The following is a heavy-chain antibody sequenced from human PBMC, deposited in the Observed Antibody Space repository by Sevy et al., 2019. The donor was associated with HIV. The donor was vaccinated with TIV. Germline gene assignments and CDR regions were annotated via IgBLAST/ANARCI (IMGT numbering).Heavy chain of an antibody. CDR2: TYYRSKWYN. CDR1: GDSVSSNSAA. J-gene: IGHJ6*02. Sequence: KQSETLSLTCAISGDSVSSNSAAWNWIRQSPSRGLEWLGRTYYRSKWYNDYAVSVKIRITINPDTSKNQFSLQLNSVTPEDTAVYYCARGPEYSSSSGYYYYGMDVWGQGTTVTVSS. CDR3: ARGPEYSSSSGYYYYGMDV. V-gene: IGHV6-1*01. D-gene: IGHD6-6*01.